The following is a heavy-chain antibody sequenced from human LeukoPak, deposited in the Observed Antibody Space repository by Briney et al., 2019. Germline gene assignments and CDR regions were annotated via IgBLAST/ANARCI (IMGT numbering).Heavy chain of an antibody. CDR1: GGSISSSSYY. V-gene: IGHV4-39*07. CDR3: ARSPPDMEEYYFDY. Sequence: SETLSLTCTVSGGSISSSSYYWGWIRQPPGKGLEWIGSIYYSGSTYYNPSLKSRVTISVDTSKNQFSLKLSSVTAADTAVYYCARSPPDMEEYYFDYWGQGTLVTVSS. CDR2: IYYSGST. D-gene: IGHD3-9*01. J-gene: IGHJ4*02.